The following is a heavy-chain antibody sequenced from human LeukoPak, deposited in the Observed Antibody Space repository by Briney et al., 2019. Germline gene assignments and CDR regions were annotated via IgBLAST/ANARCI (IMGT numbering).Heavy chain of an antibody. V-gene: IGHV3-21*01. CDR3: AKDPGTVVVPATAGYYFDY. J-gene: IGHJ4*02. CDR1: GFTFSSYS. Sequence: GGSLRLSCAASGFTFSSYSMNWVRQAPGKGLEWVSSISSSSSYIYYADSVKGRFTISRDNAKNSLYLQMNSLRAEDTAVYYCAKDPGTVVVPATAGYYFDYWGQGTLVTVSS. D-gene: IGHD2-2*01. CDR2: ISSSSSYI.